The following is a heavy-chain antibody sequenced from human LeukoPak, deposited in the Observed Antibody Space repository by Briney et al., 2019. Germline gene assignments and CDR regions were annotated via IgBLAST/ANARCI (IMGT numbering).Heavy chain of an antibody. CDR1: GYTLTELS. CDR2: FDPEDGET. D-gene: IGHD6-13*01. V-gene: IGHV1-24*01. J-gene: IGHJ3*02. CDR3: ATDLLSSSWYKDAFDI. Sequence: ASVKVSCKVSGYTLTELSMHWVRQAPGKGLEWMGGFDPEDGETIYAQKFQGRVTMTEDTSTDTAYMELSSLRSEDTAVYYCATDLLSSSWYKDAFDIWGQGTMVTVSS.